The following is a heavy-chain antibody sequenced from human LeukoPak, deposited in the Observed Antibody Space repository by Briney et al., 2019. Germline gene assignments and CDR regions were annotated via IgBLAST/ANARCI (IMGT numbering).Heavy chain of an antibody. Sequence: GESLKISCKGSGYSFTSYWIGWVCQMPGKGLEWMGIIYPGDSDTRYSPSFQGQVTISADKSISTAYLQWSSLKASDTAMYYCARRSVVVVAATQDLAYYFDYWGQGTLVTVSS. J-gene: IGHJ4*02. CDR3: ARRSVVVVAATQDLAYYFDY. CDR2: IYPGDSDT. D-gene: IGHD2-15*01. V-gene: IGHV5-51*01. CDR1: GYSFTSYW.